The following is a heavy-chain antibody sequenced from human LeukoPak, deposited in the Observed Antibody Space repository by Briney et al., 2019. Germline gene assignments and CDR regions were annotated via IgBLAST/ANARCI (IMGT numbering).Heavy chain of an antibody. D-gene: IGHD2-2*01. V-gene: IGHV3-9*01. Sequence: GGSLRLSCAASGFTFDDYAMHWVRQAPGKGLEWVSGISWNSGSIGYADSVKGRFTISRDNAKNSLYLQMNSLRAEDTAVYYCARDRAQYCSSTSCYRNYYYYYMDVWGKGTTVTISS. J-gene: IGHJ6*03. CDR1: GFTFDDYA. CDR3: ARDRAQYCSSTSCYRNYYYYYMDV. CDR2: ISWNSGSI.